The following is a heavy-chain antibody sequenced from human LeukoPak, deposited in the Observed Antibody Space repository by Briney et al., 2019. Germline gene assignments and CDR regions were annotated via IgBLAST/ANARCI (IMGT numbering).Heavy chain of an antibody. CDR1: GYTFTTYH. Sequence: ASVKVSCKASGYTFTTYHINWVRQAPGQGLEWMGRINAYNGNTNYEQKLQGRVIMTTDTPTSTVYMELRSLRSDDTAVYYCAREISHYDILTGYYNWLDYWGQGTLVTVSS. V-gene: IGHV1-18*01. D-gene: IGHD3-9*01. CDR2: INAYNGNT. CDR3: AREISHYDILTGYYNWLDY. J-gene: IGHJ4*02.